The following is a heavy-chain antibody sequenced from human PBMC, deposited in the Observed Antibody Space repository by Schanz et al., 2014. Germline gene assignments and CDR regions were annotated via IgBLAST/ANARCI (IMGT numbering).Heavy chain of an antibody. Sequence: EVQLVESGGGLVKPGGSLRLSCAASGFTMRNEWMSWVRQAPGKGLEWVSYISSSSSTIYYADSVKGRFTISRDNAKNSLYLQMNSLRVEDTAVYYCARDLISSGWYGWGQGTLVTVSS. D-gene: IGHD6-19*01. CDR3: ARDLISSGWYG. J-gene: IGHJ4*02. V-gene: IGHV3-48*04. CDR2: ISSSSSTI. CDR1: GFTMRNEW.